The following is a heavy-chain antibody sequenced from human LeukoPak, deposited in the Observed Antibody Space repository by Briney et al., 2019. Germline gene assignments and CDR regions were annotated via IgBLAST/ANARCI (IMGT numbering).Heavy chain of an antibody. D-gene: IGHD2-2*01. CDR2: MNPNSGNT. Sequence: GASVKVSCKASGYTFTSYDINWVRQATGQGLEWMGWMNPNSGNTGYAQKFQGRVTMTRNTSISTAYMELSSLRSEDTAVYYCARRVRHIVVVPAANWFDPWGQGTLVTVSS. CDR3: ARRVRHIVVVPAANWFDP. V-gene: IGHV1-8*01. CDR1: GYTFTSYD. J-gene: IGHJ5*02.